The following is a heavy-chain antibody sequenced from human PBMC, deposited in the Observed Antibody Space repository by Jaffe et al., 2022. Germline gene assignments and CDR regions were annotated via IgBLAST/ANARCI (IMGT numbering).Heavy chain of an antibody. CDR2: INHSGST. CDR3: ARRVHVFDYFDY. Sequence: QVQLQQWGAGLLKPSETLSLTCAVYGGSFSGYYWSWIRQPPGKGLEWIGEINHSGSTNYNPSLKSRVTISVDTSKNQFSLKLSSVTAADTAVYYCARRVHVFDYFDYWGQGTLVTVSS. CDR1: GGSFSGYY. V-gene: IGHV4-34*01. D-gene: IGHD3-16*01. J-gene: IGHJ4*02.